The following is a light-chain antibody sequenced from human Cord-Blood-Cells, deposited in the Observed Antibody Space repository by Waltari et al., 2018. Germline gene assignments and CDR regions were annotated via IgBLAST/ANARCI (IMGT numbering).Light chain of an antibody. CDR2: WAS. J-gene: IGKJ4*01. CDR3: QQYYSTPLT. Sequence: DIVMTQPPDSLAVSLGGRAAIISNSSTSVLYSSNNRNYLAWYQQKPGQPPKLLIYWASTRETGFPDRFSGSGSGTDFTLTISSLQAEDVAVYYCQQYYSTPLTFGGGTKVEIK. CDR1: TSVLYSSNNRNY. V-gene: IGKV4-1*01.